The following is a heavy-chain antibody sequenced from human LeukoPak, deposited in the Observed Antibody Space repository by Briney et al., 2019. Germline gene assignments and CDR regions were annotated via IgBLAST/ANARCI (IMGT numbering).Heavy chain of an antibody. CDR3: ARVEYSSGWYDY. CDR2: NNPGGGST. Sequence: ASVKVSCKASGYTFTSYYMHWVRQAPGQGLERMGINNPGGGSTSYAQKFQGRVTMTRDTSTSTVYMELSSLRSEDTAVYYCARVEYSSGWYDYWGQGTLVTVSS. J-gene: IGHJ4*02. D-gene: IGHD6-19*01. V-gene: IGHV1-46*01. CDR1: GYTFTSYY.